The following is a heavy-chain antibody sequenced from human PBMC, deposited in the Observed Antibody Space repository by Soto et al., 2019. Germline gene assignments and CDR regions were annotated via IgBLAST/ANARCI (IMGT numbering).Heavy chain of an antibody. V-gene: IGHV4-39*01. CDR3: ARPSYRSSWYYVS. CDR2: IYYSGST. J-gene: IGHJ4*02. CDR1: GGSFSSSSYY. Sequence: QRQLQESGPGLMKPSETLSLTCTVSGGSFSSSSYYWGWIRQPPGKGLEWIGSIYYSGSTYYNPSLMSRVTISVDTSKNRFSLTLCSVTAADTAVYYCARPSYRSSWYYVSWGQGTLVTVSS. D-gene: IGHD6-13*01.